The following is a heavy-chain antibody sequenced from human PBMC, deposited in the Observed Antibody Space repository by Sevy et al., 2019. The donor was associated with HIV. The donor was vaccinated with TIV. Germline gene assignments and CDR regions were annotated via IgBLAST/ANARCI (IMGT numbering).Heavy chain of an antibody. CDR1: GFTFSSYG. CDR3: AREGGRGVGGAFDI. J-gene: IGHJ3*02. Sequence: GGSLRLSCAASGFTFSSYGMHWVRQAPGKGLEWVAVIWYDGSNKYYADSVKGRFTISRDNSKNTLYLKMNSLRAEDTAGYYCAREGGRGVGGAFDIWGQGTMVTVSS. D-gene: IGHD3-10*01. V-gene: IGHV3-33*01. CDR2: IWYDGSNK.